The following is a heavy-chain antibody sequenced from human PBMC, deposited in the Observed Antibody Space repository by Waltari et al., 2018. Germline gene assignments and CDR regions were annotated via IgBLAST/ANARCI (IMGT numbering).Heavy chain of an antibody. CDR1: GFTFRITW. D-gene: IGHD3-16*01. J-gene: IGHJ4*02. CDR3: TTDRFD. V-gene: IGHV3-15*01. CDR2: IKSRSAGGTT. Sequence: EVQLVESGGGLVMPGGSLRLSCAASGFTFRITWMSWVRQAPGKGLEWVGRIKSRSAGGTTDYTSPVKGRFTISRDDSQNTLHLQMNSLKTEDTAVYYCTTDRFDWGQGILVTVSS.